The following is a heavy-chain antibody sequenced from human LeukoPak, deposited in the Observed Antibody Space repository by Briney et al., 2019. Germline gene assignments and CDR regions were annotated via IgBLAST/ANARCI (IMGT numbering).Heavy chain of an antibody. CDR3: AKDLERHIVVVTASAVDY. Sequence: GGSLRLSCAASGFTFSSYGMHWVRQAPGKGLEWVAVISYDGSNKYYADSVKGRFTISRDNSKNTLYLQMNSLRAEDTAVYYCAKDLERHIVVVTASAVDYWGQGTLVTVSS. J-gene: IGHJ4*02. CDR2: ISYDGSNK. V-gene: IGHV3-30*18. CDR1: GFTFSSYG. D-gene: IGHD2-21*02.